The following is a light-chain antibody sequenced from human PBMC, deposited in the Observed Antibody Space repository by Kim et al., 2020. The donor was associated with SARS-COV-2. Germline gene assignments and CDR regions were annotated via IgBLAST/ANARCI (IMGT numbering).Light chain of an antibody. CDR3: QSYDSFVV. CDR2: EDN. Sequence: PGKTVTISCTRSSGSIASNYVQWYQQRPGSAPTTVIYEDNQRPSGVPDRFSGSIDSSSNSASLTISGLKTEDEADYYCQSYDSFVVFGGGTQLTVL. J-gene: IGLJ2*01. CDR1: SGSIASNY. V-gene: IGLV6-57*03.